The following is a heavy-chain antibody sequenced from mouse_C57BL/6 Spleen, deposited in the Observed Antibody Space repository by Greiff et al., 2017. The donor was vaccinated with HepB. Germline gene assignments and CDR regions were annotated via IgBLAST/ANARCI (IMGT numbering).Heavy chain of an antibody. J-gene: IGHJ2*01. CDR1: GYTFTSYW. V-gene: IGHV1-55*01. D-gene: IGHD1-1*01. Sequence: VQLQQPGAELVKPGASVKMSCKASGYTFTSYWITWVKQRPGQGLEWIGDIYPGSGSTNYNEKFKSKATLTVDTSSSTAYMQLSSLTSEDSAVYYCARRIYYYGSKYFDYWGQGTTLTVSS. CDR3: ARRIYYYGSKYFDY. CDR2: IYPGSGST.